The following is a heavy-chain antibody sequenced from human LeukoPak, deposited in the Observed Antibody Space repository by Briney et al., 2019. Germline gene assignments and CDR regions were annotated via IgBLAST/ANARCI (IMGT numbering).Heavy chain of an antibody. V-gene: IGHV3-7*01. Sequence: GGSLRLSCAASGFTFSSYWMSWVRQAPGKGLEWVANIKQDGSEKYYVDSVKGRFTISRDSAKNSLYLQMNSLRAEDTAVYYCARLVAAHWFDPWGQGTLVTVSS. CDR1: GFTFSSYW. CDR2: IKQDGSEK. J-gene: IGHJ5*02. D-gene: IGHD2-15*01. CDR3: ARLVAAHWFDP.